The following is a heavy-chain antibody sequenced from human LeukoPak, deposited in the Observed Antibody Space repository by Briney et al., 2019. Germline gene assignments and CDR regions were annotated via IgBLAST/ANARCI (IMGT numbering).Heavy chain of an antibody. CDR3: ARDVTGTTFDP. V-gene: IGHV3-21*01. Sequence: PGGSLRLSCAASGFTFGPYSMNWVGRAPGKGLDWVSSISSGSHDIYYADSVKGRFTISRDNAKNSLYLQMNGLRAEDTAVYYCARDVTGTTFDPWGQGTLVTVSS. CDR1: GFTFGPYS. D-gene: IGHD1-7*01. CDR2: ISSGSHDI. J-gene: IGHJ5*02.